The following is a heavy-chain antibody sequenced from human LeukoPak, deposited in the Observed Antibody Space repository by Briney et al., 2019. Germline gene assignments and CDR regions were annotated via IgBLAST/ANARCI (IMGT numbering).Heavy chain of an antibody. V-gene: IGHV3-49*04. Sequence: GGSLRLSCTTSGFTFGDYAMSWVRQAPGKGLEWVGFIRGKAYGGTTEYAASVKGSFTISRDDSKSIAYLQMSSLKTEDTAVYYCTRGSPYCSGGSCSFTPYWGQGTLVTVSS. CDR3: TRGSPYCSGGSCSFTPY. D-gene: IGHD2-15*01. CDR1: GFTFGDYA. J-gene: IGHJ4*02. CDR2: IRGKAYGGTT.